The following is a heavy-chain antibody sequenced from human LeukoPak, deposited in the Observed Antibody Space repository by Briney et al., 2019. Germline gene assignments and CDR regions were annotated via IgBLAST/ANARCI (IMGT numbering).Heavy chain of an antibody. CDR3: AKDLYTSGGILDY. D-gene: IGHD2-2*02. Sequence: GGSLRLSCAASGFTFSSYSMNWVRQAPGKGLEWVSSISSSSSYIYYADSVKGRFTISRDNAKNSLYLRMNSLRVEDTAFYYCAKDLYTSGGILDYWGQGTLVTVSS. J-gene: IGHJ4*02. V-gene: IGHV3-21*01. CDR2: ISSSSSYI. CDR1: GFTFSSYS.